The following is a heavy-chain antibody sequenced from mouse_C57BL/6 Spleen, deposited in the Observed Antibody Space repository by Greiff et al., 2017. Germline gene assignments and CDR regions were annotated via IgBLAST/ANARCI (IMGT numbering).Heavy chain of an antibody. CDR1: GFTFSSYG. V-gene: IGHV5-6*02. CDR2: ISSGGSYT. CDR3: ARTEVFDY. J-gene: IGHJ2*01. Sequence: EVKLEESGGDLVKPGGSLKLSCAASGFTFSSYGMSWVRQTPDKRLEWVATISSGGSYTYYPDSVKGRFTISRDNAKNTLYLQMSSLKSEDTAMYYCARTEVFDYWGQGTTVTVSS.